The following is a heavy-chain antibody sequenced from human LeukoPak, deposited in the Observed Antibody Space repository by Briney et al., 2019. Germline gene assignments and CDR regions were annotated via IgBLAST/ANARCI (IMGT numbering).Heavy chain of an antibody. V-gene: IGHV3-48*03. J-gene: IGHJ4*02. CDR3: ARENYYDSSGYLDYFDY. Sequence: GGSLRLSCAASGFTFSSYEINWVRQAPGKGLEWVSYISSSGSTIYYADSVKGRFTISRDSAKNSLYLQMNSLRAEDTAVYYCARENYYDSSGYLDYFDYWGQGTLVTVSS. D-gene: IGHD3-22*01. CDR2: ISSSGSTI. CDR1: GFTFSSYE.